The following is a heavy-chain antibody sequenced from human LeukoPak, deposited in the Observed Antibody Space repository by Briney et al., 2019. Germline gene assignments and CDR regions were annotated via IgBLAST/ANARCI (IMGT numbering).Heavy chain of an antibody. CDR3: AKDTAMAYFDY. D-gene: IGHD5-18*01. V-gene: IGHV3-30*18. CDR2: ISYDGSNK. J-gene: IGHJ4*02. CDR1: GFTFSSYG. Sequence: GRSLRLSCAASGFTFSSYGMHWVRQAPGKGLEWVAVISYDGSNKYYADSVKGRFTISRDNSKNTLYLQMNSLRAEDTAVYYCAKDTAMAYFDYWDQGTLVTVSS.